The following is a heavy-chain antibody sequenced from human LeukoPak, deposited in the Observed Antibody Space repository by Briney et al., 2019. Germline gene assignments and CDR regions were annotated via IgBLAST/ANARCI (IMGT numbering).Heavy chain of an antibody. CDR3: ARESGAYYRHENAFDI. V-gene: IGHV3-64*01. D-gene: IGHD1-26*01. Sequence: QAGGSLRLSCAASGFSFSHYAMYWVRQAPGKGLEYVSGISSNGGSTYYGSSVKGRFTISRDNSQNTLYLQMGSLRAEDVAVYYCARESGAYYRHENAFDIWGQGTLVTVSS. CDR2: ISSNGGST. CDR1: GFSFSHYA. J-gene: IGHJ3*02.